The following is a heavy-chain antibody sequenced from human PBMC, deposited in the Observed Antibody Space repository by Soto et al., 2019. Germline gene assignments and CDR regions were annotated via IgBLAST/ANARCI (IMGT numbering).Heavy chain of an antibody. Sequence: GESLQISCAASGFTFSNAWMSWVRQAPGKGLEWVGRIKSKTDGGTTDYAAPVKGRFTISRDDSKNTLYLQMNSLKTEDTAVYYCTTGLLGMLPAWGQGTLVTVSS. D-gene: IGHD7-27*01. CDR3: TTGLLGMLPA. CDR2: IKSKTDGGTT. V-gene: IGHV3-15*01. CDR1: GFTFSNAW. J-gene: IGHJ5*02.